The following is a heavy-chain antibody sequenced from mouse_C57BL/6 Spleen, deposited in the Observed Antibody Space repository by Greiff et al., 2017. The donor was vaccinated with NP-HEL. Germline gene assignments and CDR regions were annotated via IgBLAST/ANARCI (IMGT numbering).Heavy chain of an antibody. CDR1: GYSITSGYY. J-gene: IGHJ4*01. Sequence: DVKLQESGPGLVKPSQSLSLTCSVTGYSITSGYYWNWIRQFPGNKLEWMGYISYDGSNNYNPSLKNRISITRDTSKNQFFLKLNSVTTEDTATYYCARMNGNYFYAMDYWGQGTSVTVSS. D-gene: IGHD2-1*01. V-gene: IGHV3-6*01. CDR3: ARMNGNYFYAMDY. CDR2: ISYDGSN.